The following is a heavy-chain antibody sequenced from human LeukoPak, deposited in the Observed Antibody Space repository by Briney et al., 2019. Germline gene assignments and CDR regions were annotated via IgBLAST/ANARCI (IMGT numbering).Heavy chain of an antibody. CDR3: ARDRCGGDCGFDP. CDR1: GFTFSSYA. V-gene: IGHV3-30*04. D-gene: IGHD2-21*02. Sequence: AGGSLRPSCAASGFTFSSYAMHWVRQAPGKGLEWVAVMSYDGSNKYYADSVKGRFTISRDNSKNTLYLQMNSLRAEDTAVYYCARDRCGGDCGFDPWGQGTLVTVSS. CDR2: MSYDGSNK. J-gene: IGHJ5*02.